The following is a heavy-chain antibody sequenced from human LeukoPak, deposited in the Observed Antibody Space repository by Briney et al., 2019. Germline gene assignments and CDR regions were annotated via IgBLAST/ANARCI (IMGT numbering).Heavy chain of an antibody. J-gene: IGHJ4*02. CDR1: GGSFSGYY. CDR3: ATLISGWYYFEY. CDR2: INHSGST. V-gene: IGHV4-34*01. D-gene: IGHD6-19*01. Sequence: SETLSLTCAVYGGSFSGYYWSWIRQPPGKGLEWIGEINHSGSTNYNPSLKSRVTISVDTSKNQFSLKLSSVTAADTAVYYCATLISGWYYFEYWGQGTLVTVSS.